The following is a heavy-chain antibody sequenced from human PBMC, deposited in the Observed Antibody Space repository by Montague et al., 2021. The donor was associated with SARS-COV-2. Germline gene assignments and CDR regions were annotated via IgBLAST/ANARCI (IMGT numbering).Heavy chain of an antibody. CDR2: INHSGST. V-gene: IGHV4-34*01. CDR3: ARVRQWLVPFDY. D-gene: IGHD6-19*01. Sequence: SETLSLTCAVYGGSFSGYYWSWIRQPPGKGLEWIGEINHSGSTNYNPSLKSRVTISVDTSKKQFSLKLNSVTAADTAVYYCARVRQWLVPFDYWGQGTLVTVSS. J-gene: IGHJ4*02. CDR1: GGSFSGYY.